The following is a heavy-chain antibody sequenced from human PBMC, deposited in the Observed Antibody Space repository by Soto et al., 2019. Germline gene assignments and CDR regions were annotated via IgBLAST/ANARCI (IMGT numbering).Heavy chain of an antibody. CDR3: ARVNRGAFDH. J-gene: IGHJ4*02. V-gene: IGHV4-59*01. CDR1: GGSIHDYY. CDR2: IFYTGST. Sequence: QVQLQESGPGLVKPSQTLSLTCTVSGGSIHDYYWVWIRQPPGKGLEWIGSIFYTGSTDYNPSLKSRVTLSLATSKNQFSLNLSSVTAAETAGYYCARVNRGAFDHWGQGALVTVSS.